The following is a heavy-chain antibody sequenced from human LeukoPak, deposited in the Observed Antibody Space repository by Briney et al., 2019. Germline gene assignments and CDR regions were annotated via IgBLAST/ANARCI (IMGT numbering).Heavy chain of an antibody. Sequence: PGGSLRLSCAASGFIFSSYWMSWVRQAPGKGLEWVANIKQDGSEKYYVDSVKGRFTISRDNAKKLLFLQMNSLRAEDTAVYYCARGVEPLAANTLAYWGQGTLVTVSS. J-gene: IGHJ4*02. CDR3: ARGVEPLAANTLAY. CDR2: IKQDGSEK. D-gene: IGHD1-14*01. CDR1: GFIFSSYW. V-gene: IGHV3-7*01.